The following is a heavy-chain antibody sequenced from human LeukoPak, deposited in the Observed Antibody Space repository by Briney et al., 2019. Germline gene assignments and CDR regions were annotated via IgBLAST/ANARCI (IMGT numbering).Heavy chain of an antibody. CDR2: IYSGRST. CDR1: GFTVSSNY. J-gene: IGHJ4*02. V-gene: IGHV3-53*01. CDR3: ASPRLGSGYCFDY. Sequence: GGSLRLSCAASGFTVSSNYMSWVRQAPGKGLEWVSVIYSGRSTYYADSVKGRFTISRDNSKNTLYLQMHSLRAEDTAVYYCASPRLGSGYCFDYWGQGTLVTVSS. D-gene: IGHD3-22*01.